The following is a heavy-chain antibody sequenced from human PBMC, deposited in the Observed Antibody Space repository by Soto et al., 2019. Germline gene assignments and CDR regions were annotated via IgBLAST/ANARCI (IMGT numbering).Heavy chain of an antibody. V-gene: IGHV1-18*01. Sequence: QVQLVQSGAEVKKPGASVKVSCKASGYTFANYGISWVRQAPGQGLEWMGWISSYNGNTKYAQNLQGRVTMTTDTSTSTGHMELRSLRSDDTAVYYCARDANLGPIAADYCGQGTLVTVSS. J-gene: IGHJ4*02. CDR1: GYTFANYG. CDR3: ARDANLGPIAADY. D-gene: IGHD6-13*01. CDR2: ISSYNGNT.